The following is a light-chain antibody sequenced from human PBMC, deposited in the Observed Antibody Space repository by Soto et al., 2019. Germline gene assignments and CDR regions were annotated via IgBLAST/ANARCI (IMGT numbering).Light chain of an antibody. V-gene: IGKV3-15*01. J-gene: IGKJ4*01. CDR2: GAS. Sequence: EIGLTQSPGTLSLSPGERATLSCRASQSVSSRFLAWHQQKPGQAPRLLIYGASTRATGIPARFSGGGSGTEFTLTINSLQSEDFAVYYCQRYNRWPLSIGGGTKVDIK. CDR1: QSVSSRF. CDR3: QRYNRWPLS.